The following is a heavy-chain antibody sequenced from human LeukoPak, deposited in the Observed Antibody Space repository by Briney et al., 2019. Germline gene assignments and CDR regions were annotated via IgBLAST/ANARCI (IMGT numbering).Heavy chain of an antibody. CDR1: GGTFSSYA. CDR3: ATDSYRCSGGSCYYVFDY. D-gene: IGHD2-15*01. V-gene: IGHV1-69*13. CDR2: IIPIFGTA. J-gene: IGHJ4*02. Sequence: SVKVSCKASGGTFSSYAISWVRQAPGQGLEWMGGIIPIFGTANYAQKFQGRVTITADESTSTAYMELSSLRSEDTAVYYCATDSYRCSGGSCYYVFDYWGQGTLVTVSS.